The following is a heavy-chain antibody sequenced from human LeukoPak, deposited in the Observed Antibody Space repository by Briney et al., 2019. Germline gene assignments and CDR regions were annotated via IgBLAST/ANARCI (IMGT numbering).Heavy chain of an antibody. CDR3: ARPHDYGDYVGPLRVAFDI. CDR1: GGSISSSSYY. Sequence: SETLSLTCTVSGGSISSSSYYWGWIRQPPGKGLEWIGSIYYSGSTYYNPSLKSRVTISVDTSKNQFSLKLSSVTAADTAVYYCARPHDYGDYVGPLRVAFDIWGQGTMVTVSS. D-gene: IGHD4-17*01. CDR2: IYYSGST. J-gene: IGHJ3*02. V-gene: IGHV4-39*01.